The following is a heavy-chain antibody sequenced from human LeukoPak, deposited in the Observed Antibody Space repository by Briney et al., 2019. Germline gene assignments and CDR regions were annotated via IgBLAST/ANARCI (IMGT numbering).Heavy chain of an antibody. D-gene: IGHD1-26*01. CDR3: ARGQVGATIDY. CDR1: GGSISSYY. CDR2: IYYSGST. J-gene: IGHJ4*02. Sequence: SSETLSLTCTVSGGSISSYYWSWIRQPPGKGLEWIGYIYYSGSTNYNPSLKSRATISIDTSKNQFSLKLSSVTAADTAVYYCARGQVGATIDYWGQGTLVTVSS. V-gene: IGHV4-59*01.